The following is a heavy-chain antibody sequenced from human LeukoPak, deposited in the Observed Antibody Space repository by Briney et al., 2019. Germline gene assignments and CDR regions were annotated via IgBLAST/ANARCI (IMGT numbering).Heavy chain of an antibody. CDR2: INHSGGT. D-gene: IGHD2-15*01. CDR1: GGSFSGYY. CDR3: ARVGYCSGGSCYPFDY. V-gene: IGHV4-34*01. Sequence: SETLSLTCAVYGGSFSGYYWSWIRQPPGKGLEWIGEINHSGGTNYNPSLKSRVTISVDTSKNQFSLKLSSVTAADTAVYYCARVGYCSGGSCYPFDYWGQGTLVTVSS. J-gene: IGHJ4*02.